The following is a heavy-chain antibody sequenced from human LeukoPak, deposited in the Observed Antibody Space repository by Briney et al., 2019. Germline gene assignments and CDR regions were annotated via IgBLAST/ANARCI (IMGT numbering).Heavy chain of an antibody. CDR3: ARGKSGYSP. J-gene: IGHJ5*02. Sequence: GASVKVSCKVSGYSFIENYLHWVRQAPGQGLEWMGLINPHTGAANYSHKFQGRVTMTRDTSINTAYMHLTRLKFGDTATYYCARGKSGYSPWGQGTPVTVSS. V-gene: IGHV1-2*02. D-gene: IGHD3-3*01. CDR1: GYSFIENY. CDR2: INPHTGAA.